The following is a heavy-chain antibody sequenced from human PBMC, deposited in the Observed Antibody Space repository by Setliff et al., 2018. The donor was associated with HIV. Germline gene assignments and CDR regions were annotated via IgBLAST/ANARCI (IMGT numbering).Heavy chain of an antibody. CDR1: GGSIRTGAYY. CDR2: IYYDGRT. J-gene: IGHJ5*01. Sequence: SETLSLTCTVSGGSIRTGAYYWGWIRQPPGKGREWIGSIYYDGRTFYKPSLKSRLTISVDTSKNQFSPSLNSVTAADTAVYFCARGGAVSADFDSWGQGTMVTVSS. D-gene: IGHD3-16*01. CDR3: ARGGAVSADFDS. V-gene: IGHV4-39*07.